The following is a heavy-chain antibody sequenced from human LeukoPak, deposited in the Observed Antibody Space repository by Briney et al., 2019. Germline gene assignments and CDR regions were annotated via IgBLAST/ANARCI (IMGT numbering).Heavy chain of an antibody. V-gene: IGHV4-59*08. Sequence: PSETLSLTCTVSGGSIGTYYGSWIRQSPGKGLEWIGYIYVTGSTRYNPYLQSRVTISVDTSRNQFFLKMSSVTAADTAVYYCARHIGGGIEDMDVWGKGTKVTVSS. CDR3: ARHIGGGIEDMDV. CDR2: IYVTGST. D-gene: IGHD3-16*02. J-gene: IGHJ6*03. CDR1: GGSIGTYY.